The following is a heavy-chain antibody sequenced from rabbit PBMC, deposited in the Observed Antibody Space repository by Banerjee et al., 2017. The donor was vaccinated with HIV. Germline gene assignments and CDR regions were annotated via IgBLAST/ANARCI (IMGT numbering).Heavy chain of an antibody. V-gene: IGHV1S47*01. J-gene: IGHJ4*01. Sequence: QEQLEESGGGLVKPEGSLTLTCKASGFDFSSYGVSWVRQAPGKGLEWIGYIDLVFGSTYYANWGNGRYTISSHNAQNTLYLQMNSLTAADTATYFCVREAGYGGYGDANLWGPGTLVTVS. CDR1: GFDFSSYG. D-gene: IGHD6-1*01. CDR2: IDLVFGST. CDR3: VREAGYGGYGDANL.